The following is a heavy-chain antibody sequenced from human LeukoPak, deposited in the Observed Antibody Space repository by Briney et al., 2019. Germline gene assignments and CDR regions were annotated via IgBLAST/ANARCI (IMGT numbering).Heavy chain of an antibody. CDR2: IDHSGST. CDR3: ASGHRTSGYFDY. J-gene: IGHJ4*02. D-gene: IGHD3-10*01. CDR1: GVSFSGNY. Sequence: PSETLSLTCAVYGVSFSGNYCSWIRQPPGKGLEWIGEIDHSGSTNYNPSLKSRVTISVDTSKNQFSLKLSSVTAADTAVYYCASGHRTSGYFDYWGQGTLVTVSS. V-gene: IGHV4-34*01.